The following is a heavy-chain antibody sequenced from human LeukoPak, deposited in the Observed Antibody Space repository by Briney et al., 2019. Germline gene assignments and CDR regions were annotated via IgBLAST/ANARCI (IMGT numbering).Heavy chain of an antibody. CDR2: IYYSGST. V-gene: IGHV4-39*01. CDR1: SGSISSSSYY. CDR3: AGKGTIFGVVFDY. D-gene: IGHD3-3*01. Sequence: SSETLSPTCTVSSGSISSSSYYWGWIRQPPGKGLEWIGSIYYSGSTYYNPSLKSRVTISVDTSKNQFSLKLSSVTAADTAVYYCAGKGTIFGVVFDYWGQGTLVTVSS. J-gene: IGHJ4*02.